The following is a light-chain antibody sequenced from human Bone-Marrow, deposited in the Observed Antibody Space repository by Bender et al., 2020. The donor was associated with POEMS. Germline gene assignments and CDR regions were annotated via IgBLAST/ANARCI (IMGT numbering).Light chain of an antibody. CDR1: SSDVGGYDY. Sequence: QSALTQPASVSGSPGQSITISCTGTSSDVGGYDYVSWYQQHPGKAPKLTIYEVTKRPSGVSNRFSGSKSGNTASLTISGLQAEDEGDYYCQSYDNSLGGWVFGGGTKLTVL. CDR2: EVT. V-gene: IGLV2-14*01. J-gene: IGLJ3*02. CDR3: QSYDNSLGGWV.